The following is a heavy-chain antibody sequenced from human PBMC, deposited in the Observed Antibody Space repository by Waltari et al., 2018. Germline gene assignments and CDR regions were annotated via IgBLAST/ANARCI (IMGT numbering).Heavy chain of an antibody. CDR1: SGSISSGSYY. J-gene: IGHJ4*02. V-gene: IGHV4-39*01. Sequence: QLQLQESGPGLVKPSETLSLTCTVSSGSISSGSYYWGWIRQPPGKGLEWIGSVYYSGGTYDKPTLKSRGTIFVDTSKIKFALKLSSVTAADTAVYYCLRLTGTMIAVAIPQYWGQGTLVKVSS. CDR2: VYYSGGT. CDR3: LRLTGTMIAVAIPQY. D-gene: IGHD3-22*01.